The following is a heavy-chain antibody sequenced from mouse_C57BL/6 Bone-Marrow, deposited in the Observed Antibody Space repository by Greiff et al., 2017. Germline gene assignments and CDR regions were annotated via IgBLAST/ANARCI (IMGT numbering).Heavy chain of an antibody. V-gene: IGHV1-69*01. D-gene: IGHD3-2*02. J-gene: IGHJ3*01. CDR1: GYTFTSYW. Sequence: QVQLKQPGAELVMPGASVKLSCKASGYTFTSYWMHWVKQRPGQGLEWSGEIDPSDSYTNYNQKFKGKSTLTVDKSSSTAYMQLSSLTSEDSAVYYCARRSSGFPGFAYWGQGTLVTVSA. CDR2: IDPSDSYT. CDR3: ARRSSGFPGFAY.